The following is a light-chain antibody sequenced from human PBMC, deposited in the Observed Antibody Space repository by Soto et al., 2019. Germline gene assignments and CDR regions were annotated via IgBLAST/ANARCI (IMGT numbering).Light chain of an antibody. V-gene: IGLV2-14*03. CDR2: EVN. Sequence: QSVLTQPASVSGSPGQSITISCGGTSSDVGAYIYVSWYQQFPGKAPKLIIYEVNNRPSGVSDRFSGSKSDTTAYLTISGLQAEDEADYYCSSYSDSDTKVFGTGT. CDR3: SSYSDSDTKV. CDR1: SSDVGAYIY. J-gene: IGLJ1*01.